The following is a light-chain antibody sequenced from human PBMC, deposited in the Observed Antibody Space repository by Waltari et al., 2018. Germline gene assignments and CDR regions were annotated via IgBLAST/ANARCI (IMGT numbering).Light chain of an antibody. CDR3: SSYAGSNNYWV. Sequence: QSALTQPPSASGSPGQSVTISCTGTSSDVGGYNYVYWYQQYPGRAPKLMIYEVTTRPSGVPDRFSGSKSGNTASLTVSGLQADDEADYYCSSYAGSNNYWVFGGGTTLTVL. CDR1: SSDVGGYNY. V-gene: IGLV2-8*01. CDR2: EVT. J-gene: IGLJ3*02.